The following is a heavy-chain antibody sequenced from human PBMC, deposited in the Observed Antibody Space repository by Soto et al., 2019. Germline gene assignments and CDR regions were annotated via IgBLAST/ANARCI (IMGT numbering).Heavy chain of an antibody. CDR3: ARDPGGATGFDP. CDR1: GYSFTVYG. CDR2: MSTYTGDT. V-gene: IGHV1-18*01. D-gene: IGHD3-10*01. Sequence: QVRLVQSGAEVKRPGASVKVSCKTYGYSFTVYGISWVRQAPGQGLEWMGWMSTYTGDTNYARKFRVRVTMTTDISASTASMELRSLTSDDTAVYYCARDPGGATGFDPWGQGTPVIVST. J-gene: IGHJ5*02.